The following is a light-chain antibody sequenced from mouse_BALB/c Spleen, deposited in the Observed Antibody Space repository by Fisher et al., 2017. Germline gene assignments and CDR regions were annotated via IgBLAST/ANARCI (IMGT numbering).Light chain of an antibody. CDR3: QQWSSNPFT. Sequence: IVLTQSTAIMSASPGEKVTMTCSASSSVSYMYWYQQKPGSSPRLWIYSTSNLASGVPARFSGSGSGTSYSLTISSMEAEDAATYYCQQWSSNPFTFGSGTKLEIK. CDR2: STS. J-gene: IGKJ4*01. CDR1: SSVSY. V-gene: IGKV4-71*01.